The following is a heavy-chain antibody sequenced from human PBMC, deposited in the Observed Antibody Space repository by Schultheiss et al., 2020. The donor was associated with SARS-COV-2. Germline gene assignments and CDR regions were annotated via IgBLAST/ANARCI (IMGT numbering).Heavy chain of an antibody. CDR1: GGSISTGGYS. CDR2: IYYSGST. Sequence: SETLSLTCTVSGGSISTGGYSWSWIRQHPGKGLEWIGYIYYSGSTNYNPSLKSRVTISVDTSKNQFSLKLSSVTAADTAVYYCARATTVTTFFYDYYGMDVWGQGTTVTVSS. D-gene: IGHD4-11*01. J-gene: IGHJ6*02. CDR3: ARATTVTTFFYDYYGMDV. V-gene: IGHV4-61*08.